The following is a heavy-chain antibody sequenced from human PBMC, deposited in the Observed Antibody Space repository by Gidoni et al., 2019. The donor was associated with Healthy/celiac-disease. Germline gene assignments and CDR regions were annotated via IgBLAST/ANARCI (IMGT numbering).Heavy chain of an antibody. CDR1: GGPISSGSYY. CDR2: IYTSGST. D-gene: IGHD3-16*01. CDR3: ARVGGGDAFDI. J-gene: IGHJ3*02. Sequence: QVQLQESGPGLVKPSQTLSLTCTVSGGPISSGSYYWSWIRQPAGKGLEWIGRIYTSGSTNYNPSLKSRVTISVDTSKNQFSLKLSSVTAADTAVYYCARVGGGDAFDIWGQGTMVTVSS. V-gene: IGHV4-61*02.